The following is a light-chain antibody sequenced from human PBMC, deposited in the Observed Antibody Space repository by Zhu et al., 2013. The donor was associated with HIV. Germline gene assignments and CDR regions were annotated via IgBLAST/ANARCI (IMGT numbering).Light chain of an antibody. Sequence: QSALTQPASVSGSPGQSITISCTGTSSDVGGYNYVSWYQQHPGKAPQLMIYEVTNRPSGVSNRFSGSKSGNTASLTISGLQAEDEADYYCSSYTSRSTKVFGGGTKLTVL. V-gene: IGLV2-14*01. CDR2: EVT. J-gene: IGLJ3*02. CDR3: SSYTSRSTKV. CDR1: SSDVGGYNY.